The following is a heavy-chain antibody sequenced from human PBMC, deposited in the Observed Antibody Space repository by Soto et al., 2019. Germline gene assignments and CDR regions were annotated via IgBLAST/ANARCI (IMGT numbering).Heavy chain of an antibody. CDR2: IYYSGST. J-gene: IGHJ4*02. Sequence: PSETLSLTCTVSGGSISSYYWSWIRQPPGKGLEWIGYIYYSGSTNYNPSLMSRVTISVDTSKNQFSLKLSSVTAADTAVYYCARARTAMVRGVIMSVFFDYWGQGTLVTVSS. CDR1: GGSISSYY. D-gene: IGHD3-10*01. V-gene: IGHV4-59*01. CDR3: ARARTAMVRGVIMSVFFDY.